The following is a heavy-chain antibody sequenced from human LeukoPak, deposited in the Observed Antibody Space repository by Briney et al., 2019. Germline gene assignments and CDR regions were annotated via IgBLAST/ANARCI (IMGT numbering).Heavy chain of an antibody. Sequence: GGSLRLSCAASGFTFSSYAMSWVRQAPGKGLEWVSAISGGGGSTYYADSVKGRFTISRDNAKNSLYLQMNSLRAEDTAVYYCAATVVTAFDIWGQGTMVTVSS. D-gene: IGHD4-23*01. CDR2: ISGGGGST. V-gene: IGHV3-23*01. CDR1: GFTFSSYA. J-gene: IGHJ3*02. CDR3: AATVVTAFDI.